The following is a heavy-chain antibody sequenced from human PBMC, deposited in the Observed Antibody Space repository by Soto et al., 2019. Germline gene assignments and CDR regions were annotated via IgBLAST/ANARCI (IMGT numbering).Heavy chain of an antibody. CDR3: ERAKPYSAFDP. V-gene: IGHV4-59*12. D-gene: IGHD6-13*01. J-gene: IGHJ5*02. CDR2: IYYSGST. CDR1: GGSISRYY. Sequence: SETLSLTCTVSGGSISRYYWSWIRQPPGKGLEWIGYIYYSGSTNYNPSLKSRGTISVDTSKNQFSLKLSSVTAADTAVYSCERAKPYSAFDPSRQGTLVTFSS.